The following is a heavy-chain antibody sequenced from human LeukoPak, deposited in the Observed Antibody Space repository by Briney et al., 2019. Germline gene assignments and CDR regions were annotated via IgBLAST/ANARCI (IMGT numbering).Heavy chain of an antibody. CDR3: ARKSDTKAPDY. V-gene: IGHV5-51*01. CDR2: VYPDDSET. J-gene: IGHJ4*02. Sequence: GESLKISCKASGYSFITYSIGWVRQMPGKGLEWMGIVYPDDSETRYSPSFEGQVTFSVDISINTAYLQWNSLKASDSAMYYCARKSDTKAPDYWGQGTLVTVSS. CDR1: GYSFITYS. D-gene: IGHD5-18*01.